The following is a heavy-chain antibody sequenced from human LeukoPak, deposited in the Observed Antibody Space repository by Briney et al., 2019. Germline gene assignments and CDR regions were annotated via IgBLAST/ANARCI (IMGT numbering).Heavy chain of an antibody. V-gene: IGHV4-38-2*02. CDR3: ARARYCSGGSCYFDY. CDR2: IYHSGST. D-gene: IGHD2-15*01. Sequence: SETLSLTCTVSGYSISSGYYWGWIRQPPGKGLEWIGSIYHSGSTYNSPSLKSRVTISVDTSKNQFSLKLSSVTAADTAVYYCARARYCSGGSCYFDYWGQGNLVTVSS. J-gene: IGHJ4*02. CDR1: GYSISSGYY.